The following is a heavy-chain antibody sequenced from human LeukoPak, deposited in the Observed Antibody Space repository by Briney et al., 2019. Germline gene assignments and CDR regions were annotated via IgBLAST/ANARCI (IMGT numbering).Heavy chain of an antibody. CDR2: ISGCGGST. D-gene: IGHD5-18*01. V-gene: IGHV3-23*01. CDR1: GFTFSSYG. Sequence: PGGFLILSCAASGFTFSSYGMSWVRQAPGKGLEGVSAISGCGGSTYYADSVKGRFTISRDNSKNTLYLQMNSLRAEDTAVYYCAKVAVVRYYYYYMDVWGKGTTVTVSS. J-gene: IGHJ6*03. CDR3: AKVAVVRYYYYYMDV.